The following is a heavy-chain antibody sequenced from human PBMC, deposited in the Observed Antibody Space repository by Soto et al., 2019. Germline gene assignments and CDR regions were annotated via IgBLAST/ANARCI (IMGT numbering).Heavy chain of an antibody. J-gene: IGHJ5*02. CDR2: IYWDDDK. Sequence: QITLKESGPTLVKPTQTLTLTCTFSGFSLSTSGVGVGWIRQPPGKALEWLALIYWDDDKRYSPSLKSRLTLTKDTSKNQVVLTMTNMDPVDTATYYCAHSDSSSWYRAHGFDPWGQGTLVTVSS. D-gene: IGHD6-13*01. V-gene: IGHV2-5*02. CDR1: GFSLSTSGVG. CDR3: AHSDSSSWYRAHGFDP.